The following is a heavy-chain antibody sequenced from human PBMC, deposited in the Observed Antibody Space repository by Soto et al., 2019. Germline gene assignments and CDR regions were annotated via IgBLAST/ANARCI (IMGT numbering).Heavy chain of an antibody. CDR2: ISGSGGST. Sequence: GGSLRLSCAASGFTFSSYAMSWVRQAPGKGLEWVSAISGSGGSTYYADSVKGRFTISRDNSKNTLYLQMNSLRAEDTAVYYCAKIDGPSIVGATLDYWGQGTLVTVSS. V-gene: IGHV3-23*01. CDR1: GFTFSSYA. D-gene: IGHD1-26*01. CDR3: AKIDGPSIVGATLDY. J-gene: IGHJ4*02.